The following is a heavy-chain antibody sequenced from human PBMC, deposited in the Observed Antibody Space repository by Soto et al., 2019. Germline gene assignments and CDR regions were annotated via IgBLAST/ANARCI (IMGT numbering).Heavy chain of an antibody. J-gene: IGHJ6*02. CDR2: ISWNSGNI. V-gene: IGHV3-9*01. CDR3: AKDMSGGYYYGMDV. Sequence: GGSLRLSCAASGFTFDYYAMHWVRQAPGKGLEWVSGISWNSGNIDYADSVKGRFTISRDNAKNSLYLQMNSLRAEDTALYYCAKDMSGGYYYGMDVWGQGTTVTVSS. CDR1: GFTFDYYA.